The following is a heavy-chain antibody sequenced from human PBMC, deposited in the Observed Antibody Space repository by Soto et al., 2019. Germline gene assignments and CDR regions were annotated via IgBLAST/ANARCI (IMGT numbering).Heavy chain of an antibody. CDR3: ARSYDFLSCYYSNFDH. V-gene: IGHV4-59*01. Sequence: SGTLFLTCTFHGGSFRGYYWNWIPQAPRKGLEWIGYIFYSGSTNYNPSVRGRVTLSADTSKNQFPLKLSSVTAADTAVYYCARSYDFLSCYYSNFDHCVQGTLFTDPS. CDR2: IFYSGST. D-gene: IGHD3-3*01. J-gene: IGHJ4*02. CDR1: GGSFRGYY.